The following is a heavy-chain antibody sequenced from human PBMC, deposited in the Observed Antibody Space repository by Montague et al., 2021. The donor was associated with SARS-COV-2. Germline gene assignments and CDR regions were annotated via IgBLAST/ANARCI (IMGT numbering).Heavy chain of an antibody. Sequence: SETLSLTCTVSGGSISSYYWSWIRQPAGKGLDWIGRIYTSGSTDYNPSLKSRVNMSLDTSKNQFSLKLSSVTAADTAVYYCARDRRYCGGTSCYPGYYCYLLDVWGQGTTVTVSS. CDR3: ARDRRYCGGTSCYPGYYCYLLDV. CDR1: GGSISSYY. CDR2: IYTSGST. D-gene: IGHD2-2*01. J-gene: IGHJ6*02. V-gene: IGHV4-4*07.